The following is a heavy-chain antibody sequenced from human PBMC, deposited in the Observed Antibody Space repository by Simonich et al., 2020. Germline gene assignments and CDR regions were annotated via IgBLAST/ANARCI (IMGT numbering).Heavy chain of an antibody. D-gene: IGHD1-26*01. CDR3: ARGIVGASGAFDI. CDR2: ISSSTSYI. CDR1: GFTFSSYS. V-gene: IGHV3-21*01. Sequence: EVQLVESGGGLVKPGGSLGLSCAASGFTFSSYSMNWVRQAPGKGQEWFATISSSTSYIYYADSVKGRFTISRDNAKNSLYLQMNSLRAEDTAVYYCARGIVGASGAFDIWGQGTMVTVSS. J-gene: IGHJ3*02.